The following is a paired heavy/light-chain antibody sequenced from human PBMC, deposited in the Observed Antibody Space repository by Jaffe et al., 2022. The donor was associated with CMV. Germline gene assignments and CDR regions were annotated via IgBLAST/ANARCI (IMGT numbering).Heavy chain of an antibody. CDR3: AKVACYSSSSWCFHFDS. V-gene: IGHV1-2*02. CDR2: ISPNSGGT. CDR1: GYTFTDYY. Sequence: QVQLVQSGAEVKKPGASVKVSCKASGYTFTDYYMNWLRLAPGQGPEWMGWISPNSGGTNYAQKFQGRVTMTRDTSISTAYMELSRLTSDDTAVYYCAKVACYSSSSWCFHFDSWGQGTLVTVSS. D-gene: IGHD6-6*01. J-gene: IGHJ4*02.
Light chain of an antibody. CDR1: TSDVGGYTY. CDR2: DVS. J-gene: IGLJ3*02. V-gene: IGLV2-14*03. Sequence: QSALTQPASVSRSPGQSITISCTGTTSDVGGYTYVSWYQKHPDKAPKLLIYDVSNRPSGVSNRFSGSKSGNTASLTISGLQTEDEADYYCSSYSLSGTPWVFGGGTKLAVL. CDR3: SSYSLSGTPWV.